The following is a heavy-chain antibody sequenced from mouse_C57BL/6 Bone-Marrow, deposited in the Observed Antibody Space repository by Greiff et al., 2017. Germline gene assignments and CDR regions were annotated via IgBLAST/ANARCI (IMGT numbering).Heavy chain of an antibody. CDR2: FYPGSGSI. J-gene: IGHJ1*03. Sequence: QVQLKESGAELVKPGASVKLSCKASGYTFTEYTIHWVKQRPGQGLEWIGWFYPGSGSIKYNEKFKDKATLTADKSSSNVYMELSRLTSEDSAVYFCARHEEALITTVWYFDVWGTGTTVTVSS. D-gene: IGHD1-1*01. V-gene: IGHV1-62-2*01. CDR3: ARHEEALITTVWYFDV. CDR1: GYTFTEYT.